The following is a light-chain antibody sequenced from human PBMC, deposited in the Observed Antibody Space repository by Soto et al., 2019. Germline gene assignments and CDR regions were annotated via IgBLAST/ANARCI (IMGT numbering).Light chain of an antibody. CDR3: QQSYGTHQT. CDR1: QIITSY. J-gene: IGKJ1*01. CDR2: AAS. V-gene: IGKV1-39*01. Sequence: DIQMTQSPSSLSASVGDRVTITCRASQIITSYLNWYQQKPGKAPELLIHAASSLQSGVPSRFSGSGSGTDFTLTISSLQPEDFATYYCQQSYGTHQTFSQGTKVDIK.